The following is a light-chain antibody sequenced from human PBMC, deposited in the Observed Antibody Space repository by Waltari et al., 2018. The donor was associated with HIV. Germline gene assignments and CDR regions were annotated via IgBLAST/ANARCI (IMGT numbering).Light chain of an antibody. CDR1: QSLLYSSNNKNY. Sequence: DIVMTQSPDSLAVSLGETATINCRYGQSLLYSSNNKNYLAWYQHTPGQPPKLLIYWASTRESGVPDRFSGSESGTDFTLTISSLQADDVAVYYCQQYYTTPRTFGQGTKLEIK. CDR3: QQYYTTPRT. CDR2: WAS. V-gene: IGKV4-1*01. J-gene: IGKJ2*01.